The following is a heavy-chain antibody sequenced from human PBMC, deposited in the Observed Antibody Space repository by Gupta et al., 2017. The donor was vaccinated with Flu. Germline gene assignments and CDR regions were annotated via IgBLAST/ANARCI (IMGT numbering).Heavy chain of an antibody. V-gene: IGHV1-18*01. D-gene: IGHD5-12*01. J-gene: IGHJ4*02. Sequence: QFHLVQSGPEGQKPGPSVKVSCKASGYTLTTYRITCVRQAPGQALEWMGWISSYSRTTNNGQKFQERVTMTTDDSTSTAYMELRTLRSDDTAVYYCARAPYDGYEEALGYWGQGTMVTVSS. CDR2: ISSYSRTT. CDR1: GYTLTTYR. CDR3: ARAPYDGYEEALGY.